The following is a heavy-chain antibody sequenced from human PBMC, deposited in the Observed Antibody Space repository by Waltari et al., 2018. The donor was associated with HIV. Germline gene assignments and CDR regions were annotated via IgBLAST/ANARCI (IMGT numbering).Heavy chain of an antibody. V-gene: IGHV3-48*01. D-gene: IGHD2-15*01. CDR1: GFTFSDYS. CDR2: IIAIGTTI. Sequence: EVQLVESGGKLVQPGGSLRLSCLASGFTFSDYSMNWVRQGPGKGLELVAYIIAIGTTICYANSVKGRFTVSIDNVENSLYLDRSSLRAEDTGDYYCARCETVVTPFINKYLGLDVWGPGTTVTVSS. J-gene: IGHJ6*02. CDR3: ARCETVVTPFINKYLGLDV.